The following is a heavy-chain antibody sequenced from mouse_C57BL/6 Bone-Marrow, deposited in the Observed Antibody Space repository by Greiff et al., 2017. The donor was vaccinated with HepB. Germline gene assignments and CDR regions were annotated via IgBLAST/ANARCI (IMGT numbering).Heavy chain of an antibody. CDR2: ISDGGSYT. V-gene: IGHV5-4*01. CDR1: GFTFSSYA. Sequence: EVHLVESGGGLVKPGGSLKLSCAASGFTFSSYAMSWVRQTPEKRLSWVATISDGGSYTYYPDNVKGRFTISRDNAKNNLYLQMSHLKSEDTAMYYCARDLRGAMDYWGQGTSVTVSS. J-gene: IGHJ4*01. CDR3: ARDLRGAMDY. D-gene: IGHD1-1*01.